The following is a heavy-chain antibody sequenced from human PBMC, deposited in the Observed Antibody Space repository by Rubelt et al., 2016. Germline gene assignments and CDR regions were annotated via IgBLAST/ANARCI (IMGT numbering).Heavy chain of an antibody. D-gene: IGHD1-26*01. Sequence: QVQLQESGPGLVKPSGTLSLTCAVSGGSISSSNWWSWVRQPPGKGLEWIGEIYHSGSTNYNPSLKGRVTISVDKSKNQFSLKLTSMTAADTAVYYCAREVIQLGRPMDIWGQGTTVTVSS. V-gene: IGHV4-4*02. CDR3: AREVIQLGRPMDI. CDR1: GGSISSSNW. CDR2: IYHSGST. J-gene: IGHJ6*02.